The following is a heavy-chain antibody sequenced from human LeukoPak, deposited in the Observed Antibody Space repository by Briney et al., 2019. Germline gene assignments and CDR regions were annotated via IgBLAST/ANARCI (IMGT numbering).Heavy chain of an antibody. CDR1: GGSISSSSYY. J-gene: IGHJ5*02. Sequence: SETLSLTCTVSGGSISSSSYYWGWIRQPPGKGLEWIGSIYYSGSTYYNPSLKSRVTISVDTSKNQFSLKLSSVTAADTAVYYCARNPAGMVRGVISWGQGTLVTVSS. V-gene: IGHV4-39*01. CDR3: ARNPAGMVRGVIS. D-gene: IGHD3-10*01. CDR2: IYYSGST.